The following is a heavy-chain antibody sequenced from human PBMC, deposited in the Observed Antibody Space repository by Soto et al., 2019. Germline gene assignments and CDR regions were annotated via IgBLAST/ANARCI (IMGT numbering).Heavy chain of an antibody. J-gene: IGHJ4*02. V-gene: IGHV1-18*01. CDR1: GYTFTSYG. CDR2: ISTYNDNI. D-gene: IGHD3-10*01. Sequence: SVKVSCKASGYTFTSYGISWVRQAPGQGLEWMGWISTYNDNINYAQRLQGRVTMTTDTSTSTAYMELRSLRSDDTAVYYCARGSYYFHWGQGTLVTVSS. CDR3: ARGSYYFH.